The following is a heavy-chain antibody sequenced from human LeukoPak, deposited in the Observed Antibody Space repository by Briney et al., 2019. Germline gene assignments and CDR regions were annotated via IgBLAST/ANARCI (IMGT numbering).Heavy chain of an antibody. Sequence: SETLSLTCTVSGYSISSGYYWGWIRQPPGKGLEWIGSIYHSGGTYYNPSLKSRVTISVDTSKNQFSLKLSSVTAADTAVYYCARVGAIAAAGRGSFDYWGQGTLVTVSS. CDR2: IYHSGGT. CDR1: GYSISSGYY. J-gene: IGHJ4*02. D-gene: IGHD6-13*01. CDR3: ARVGAIAAAGRGSFDY. V-gene: IGHV4-38-2*02.